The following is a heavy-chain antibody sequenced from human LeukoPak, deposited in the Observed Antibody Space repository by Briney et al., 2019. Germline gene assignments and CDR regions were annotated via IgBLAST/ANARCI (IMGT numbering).Heavy chain of an antibody. CDR1: GVSISSYY. CDR3: ARDRFEDGFNPGGDAFDI. Sequence: SETLSLTCTVSGVSISSYYWSWIRQPPGKGLEWIGYIYYSGSTNYNPSLKSRVSISVDTSKKQFSLKLSSVTAADTAVYYCARDRFEDGFNPGGDAFDIWGQGTTVTVSS. CDR2: IYYSGST. V-gene: IGHV4-59*01. J-gene: IGHJ3*02. D-gene: IGHD5-24*01.